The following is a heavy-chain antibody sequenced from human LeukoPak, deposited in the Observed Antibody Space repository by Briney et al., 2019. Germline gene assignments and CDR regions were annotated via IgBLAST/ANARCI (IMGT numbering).Heavy chain of an antibody. Sequence: PGGSLRLSRAASGFTFSSHAMHWVRQAPGKGLEWLAVILYDGSDKYYADSVKGRFTISRDNSKDTLNLQMNSLRGEDTSVYYCVRGDSTSCYSAGDYWGQGTLVTVSS. CDR3: VRGDSTSCYSAGDY. J-gene: IGHJ4*02. CDR2: ILYDGSDK. V-gene: IGHV3-30*04. CDR1: GFTFSSHA. D-gene: IGHD2-2*01.